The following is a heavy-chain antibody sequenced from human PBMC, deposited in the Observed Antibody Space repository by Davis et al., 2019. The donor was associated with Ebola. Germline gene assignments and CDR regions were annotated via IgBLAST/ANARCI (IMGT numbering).Heavy chain of an antibody. CDR3: AKSRHAPNSVLTGYIYYHYGMDV. J-gene: IGHJ6*02. Sequence: PGGSLRLSCKGSGYSFTNYWIGWVRQMPGKGLEWMGIIYPGDSDTRYSPSFQGQVTISADKSISTVYLQWSSLKASDTAMYYCAKSRHAPNSVLTGYIYYHYGMDVWGQGTTVTVSS. CDR1: GYSFTNYW. CDR2: IYPGDSDT. V-gene: IGHV5-51*01. D-gene: IGHD3-9*01.